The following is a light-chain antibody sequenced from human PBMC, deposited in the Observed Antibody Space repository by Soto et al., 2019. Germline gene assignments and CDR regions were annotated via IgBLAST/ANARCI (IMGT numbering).Light chain of an antibody. CDR3: QQSYRFPKT. CDR1: QTVTSY. V-gene: IGKV1-39*01. CDR2: AAS. Sequence: DVQMTQSPSSLSASLGGSLTLTCRASQTVTSYLNWYQQNPVKAPKLLIYAASTLQSGVPSRFSGSGSGTEFTLTIISLQPEDFATYYCQQSYRFPKTFGRGTKV. J-gene: IGKJ1*01.